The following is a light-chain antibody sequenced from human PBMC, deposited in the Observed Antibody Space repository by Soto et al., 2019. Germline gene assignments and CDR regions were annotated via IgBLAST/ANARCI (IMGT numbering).Light chain of an antibody. V-gene: IGLV1-47*02. CDR3: AAWDDSLRGPV. Sequence: QTVVTQPPSASGTPGQRVTISCSGSTSNIGTNYVYWYQQLPGTAPRLFMYSTNKRPSGVPDRFAGSKSGTSAFLAITGLRSEDEANYYCAAWDDSLRGPVFGGGTKVTVL. CDR2: STN. CDR1: TSNIGTNY. J-gene: IGLJ2*01.